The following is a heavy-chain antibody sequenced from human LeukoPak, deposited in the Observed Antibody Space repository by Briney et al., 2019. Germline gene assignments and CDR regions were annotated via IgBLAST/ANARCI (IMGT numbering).Heavy chain of an antibody. CDR3: ARDLGYCSGGSCYSAWFDP. J-gene: IGHJ5*02. D-gene: IGHD2-15*01. V-gene: IGHV3-21*01. CDR1: GFTFSIYS. Sequence: PGGSLRISCAASGFTFSIYSMNWVRQAPGKGLEWVSSISSSSSYIYYADSVKGRFTISRDNAKNSLYLQMNSLRAEDTAVYYCARDLGYCSGGSCYSAWFDPWGQGTLVTVSS. CDR2: ISSSSSYI.